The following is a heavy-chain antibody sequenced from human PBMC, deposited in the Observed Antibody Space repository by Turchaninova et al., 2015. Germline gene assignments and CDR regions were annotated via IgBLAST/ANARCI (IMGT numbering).Heavy chain of an antibody. CDR3: ARPVVGGQLGG. V-gene: IGHV1-69*01. CDR2: IIPIFGTA. J-gene: IGHJ4*02. D-gene: IGHD1-1*01. Sequence: QVQLVQSGAEVKKPGSSVKVSCKGSGGTFRSYGISWVGQAPGQGLEWMGGIIPIFGTANYAQKFQGRVTITADESTSTAYMELSSLRSEDTAVYYCARPVVGGQLGGWGQGTLVTVSS. CDR1: GGTFRSYG.